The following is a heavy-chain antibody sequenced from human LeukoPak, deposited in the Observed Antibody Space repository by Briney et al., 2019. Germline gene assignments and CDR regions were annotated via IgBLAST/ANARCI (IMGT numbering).Heavy chain of an antibody. CDR2: IIPIFGTA. D-gene: IGHD2-15*01. CDR1: GGTFTSYA. Sequence: SVEVSCKASGGTFTSYAISWVRQAPGQGLEWMGRIIPIFGTANYAQKFQGRVTITADKSTSTAYMELSSLRSEDTAVYYCARVSFCSGSSCYAGHDYWGQGTLVTVSS. J-gene: IGHJ4*02. CDR3: ARVSFCSGSSCYAGHDY. V-gene: IGHV1-69*06.